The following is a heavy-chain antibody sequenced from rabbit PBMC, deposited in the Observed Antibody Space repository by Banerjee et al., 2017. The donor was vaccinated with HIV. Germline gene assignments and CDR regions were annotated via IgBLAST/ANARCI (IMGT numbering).Heavy chain of an antibody. J-gene: IGHJ4*01. Sequence: QSLEESGGDLVKPGASLTLTCTASGFSFSSSYYMCWVRQAPGKGLEWVGCVHTGDGNTYYASWAKGRFTISKTSSTTVTLQMTSLTAADTATYFCARDGASGYNFNLWGQGTLVTVS. CDR3: ARDGASGYNFNL. CDR1: GFSFSSSYY. V-gene: IGHV1S40*01. CDR2: VHTGDGNT. D-gene: IGHD1-1*01.